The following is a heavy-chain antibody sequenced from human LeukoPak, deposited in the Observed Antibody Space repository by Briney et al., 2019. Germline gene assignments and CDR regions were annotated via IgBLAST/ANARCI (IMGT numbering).Heavy chain of an antibody. CDR3: AKDNYYDSSAHQDY. Sequence: PGGSLRLSCAASGFTFSSYGMHWVRQAPGKGLEWVAVISYDGSNKYYADSVKGRFTISRDNSKNTLYLQMNSLRAEDTAVNYCAKDNYYDSSAHQDYWGQGTLVTVSS. CDR1: GFTFSSYG. V-gene: IGHV3-30*18. J-gene: IGHJ4*02. CDR2: ISYDGSNK. D-gene: IGHD3-22*01.